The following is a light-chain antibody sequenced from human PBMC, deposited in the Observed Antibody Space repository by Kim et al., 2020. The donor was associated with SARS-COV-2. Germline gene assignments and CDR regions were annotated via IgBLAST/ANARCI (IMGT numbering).Light chain of an antibody. CDR2: RDS. Sequence: SYELTQPLAVSVALGQTARITCGGNNIGSKNVHWYQQKPGQAPVLVIYRDSNRPSGIPERFSGSNSGNTATLTISRAQAGDEAVYYCQVWDSSTGVFGGGTHLTV. V-gene: IGLV3-9*01. CDR1: NIGSKN. J-gene: IGLJ3*02. CDR3: QVWDSSTGV.